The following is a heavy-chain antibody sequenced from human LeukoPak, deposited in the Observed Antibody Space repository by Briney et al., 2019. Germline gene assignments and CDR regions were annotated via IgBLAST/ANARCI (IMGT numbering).Heavy chain of an antibody. J-gene: IGHJ4*02. Sequence: PGRSLRLSCAAAGFTFGDFGMHWVRQAPGKGLEWVALMWKDGSDEFYADSVKGRFTISRDNSRNTLSLQMNSLRGEDTAVYYCAREEAFQLEASLDQWGQGTPVTVSS. CDR2: MWKDGSDE. V-gene: IGHV3-33*01. CDR1: GFTFGDFG. CDR3: AREEAFQLEASLDQ. D-gene: IGHD3-3*01.